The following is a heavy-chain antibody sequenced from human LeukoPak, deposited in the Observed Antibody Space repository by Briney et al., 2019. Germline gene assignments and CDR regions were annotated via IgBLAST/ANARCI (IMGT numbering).Heavy chain of an antibody. V-gene: IGHV4-59*01. D-gene: IGHD3-10*01. CDR2: IYYSGNT. J-gene: IGHJ4*02. CDR3: ARQGSTRNYVFDD. CDR1: GVSINRDY. Sequence: SETLSLSCTVSGVSINRDYWSWIRQPPGKGLEWIGCIYYSGNTNYNPPLKSRVTISVDTSNNQFSLKLSSVTAADTAVYYCARQGSTRNYVFDDWGQGTLVTVSS.